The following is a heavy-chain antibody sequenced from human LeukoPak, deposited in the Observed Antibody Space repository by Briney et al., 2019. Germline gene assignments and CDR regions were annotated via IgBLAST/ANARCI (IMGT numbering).Heavy chain of an antibody. CDR1: GFTFSSYW. V-gene: IGHV3-74*01. CDR3: VRDYYDVGLDY. Sequence: GGSLRLSCAASGFTFSSYWMHWVRQAPGKGLVWVSRINSDGSSTSYADSVKGRFTISRDNAKNTLYLQMNSLRAEDTAVYYCVRDYYDVGLDYWGQGTLVTVSS. CDR2: INSDGSST. J-gene: IGHJ4*02. D-gene: IGHD3-22*01.